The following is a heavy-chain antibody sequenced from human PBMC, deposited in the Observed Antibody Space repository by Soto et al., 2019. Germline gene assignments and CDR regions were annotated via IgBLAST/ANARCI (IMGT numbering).Heavy chain of an antibody. CDR2: ISWQSGSI. V-gene: IGHV3-9*01. J-gene: IGHJ4*02. CDR3: AKDMFSGSSAATFDY. D-gene: IGHD6-6*01. CDR1: GFIFDDYA. Sequence: EVQLVESGGGLAQPGRSLRLSCAASGFIFDDYAMHWVRQAPGKGLEWVSGISWQSGSIRYADSVKGRFTISRDNAKNSLYLQMTSLRVEDTALYSGAKDMFSGSSAATFDYWGQGILVTVSS.